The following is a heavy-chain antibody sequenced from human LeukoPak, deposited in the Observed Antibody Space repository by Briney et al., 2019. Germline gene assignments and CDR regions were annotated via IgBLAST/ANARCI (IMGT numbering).Heavy chain of an antibody. CDR1: GFTFSYYT. D-gene: IGHD3-22*01. CDR2: ISYDGSNK. V-gene: IGHV3-30-3*01. J-gene: IGHJ4*02. CDR3: ARVLNYYDSSGYYFSY. Sequence: GGSLRLSCAASGFTFSYYTMHWVRQAPGKELVWVAVISYDGSNKYYADSVKGRFTISRDNSKNTLYLQMNSLRAEDTAVYYCARVLNYYDSSGYYFSYWGQGTLVTVSS.